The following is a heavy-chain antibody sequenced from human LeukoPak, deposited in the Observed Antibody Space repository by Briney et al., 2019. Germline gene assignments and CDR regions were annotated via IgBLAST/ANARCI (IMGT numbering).Heavy chain of an antibody. D-gene: IGHD2-2*01. J-gene: IGHJ4*02. Sequence: SETLSLTCAVSGDSITSYYWNWTRQPPGKGLEWIGYLHYTGSTDYNPSLRSRVTMWVDASKKQLSLRMTSVTAADTAIYYCANQGSREVRGFDYWGLGTLVTVSS. CDR3: ANQGSREVRGFDY. CDR1: GDSITSYY. V-gene: IGHV4-59*01. CDR2: LHYTGST.